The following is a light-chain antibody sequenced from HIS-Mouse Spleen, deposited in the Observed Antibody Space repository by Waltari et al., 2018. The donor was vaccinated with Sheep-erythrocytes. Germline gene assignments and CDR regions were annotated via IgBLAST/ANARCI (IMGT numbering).Light chain of an antibody. CDR1: SSAVGGYNY. CDR2: EVS. V-gene: IGLV2-14*01. Sequence: QSALTQPASVSGSPGQSITLSCTGTSSAVGGYNYVSRYQQHPGKAPKLMIYEVSNRPSGVSNRFSGSKSGNTASLTISGLQAEDEADYYCSSYTSSSTWVFGGGTKLTVL. J-gene: IGLJ3*02. CDR3: SSYTSSSTWV.